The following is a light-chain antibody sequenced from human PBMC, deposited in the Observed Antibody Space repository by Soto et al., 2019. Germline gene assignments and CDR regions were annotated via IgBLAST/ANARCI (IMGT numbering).Light chain of an antibody. CDR2: EAS. CDR1: QIRGGR. CDR3: QQHSSFAS. V-gene: IGKV1-5*01. Sequence: DIQMTQSLFTLSASVGDLVTITFPAKQIRGGRLAWYQQQPGKAPRLLIYEASPVESGVPSGFSGTGSGTEITLTISGLQPDYFATYYCQQHSSFASFGEGTKVDI. J-gene: IGKJ1*01.